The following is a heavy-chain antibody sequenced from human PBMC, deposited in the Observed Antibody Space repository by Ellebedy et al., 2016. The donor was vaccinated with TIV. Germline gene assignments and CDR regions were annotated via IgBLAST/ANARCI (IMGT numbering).Heavy chain of an antibody. Sequence: AASVKVSCKASGYTFTGYYMHWVRQAPGQGLEWMGWINPNSGGTNYAQKFQGRVTMTRDTSISTAYMELSRLRSYDTAVYYCARVHSVSYWSMYYYGMDVWGQGTTVTVSS. V-gene: IGHV1-2*02. CDR1: GYTFTGYY. J-gene: IGHJ6*02. CDR3: ARVHSVSYWSMYYYGMDV. CDR2: INPNSGGT. D-gene: IGHD1-26*01.